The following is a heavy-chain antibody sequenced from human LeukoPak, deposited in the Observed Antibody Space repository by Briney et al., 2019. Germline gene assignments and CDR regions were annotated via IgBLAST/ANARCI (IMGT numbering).Heavy chain of an antibody. CDR3: ARDIGYYYDSSGYFPFDP. V-gene: IGHV1-69*04. Sequence: SVKVSCTASGGTFSSYAISWVRQAPGQGLEWMGRIIPILGIANYAQKFQGGVTITADKSTSTAYMELSSLRSEDTAVYYCARDIGYYYDSSGYFPFDPWGQGTLVTVSS. CDR2: IIPILGIA. CDR1: GGTFSSYA. D-gene: IGHD3-22*01. J-gene: IGHJ5*02.